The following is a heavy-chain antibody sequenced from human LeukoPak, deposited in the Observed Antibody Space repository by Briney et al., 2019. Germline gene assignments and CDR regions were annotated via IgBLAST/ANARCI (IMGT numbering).Heavy chain of an antibody. D-gene: IGHD3-22*01. V-gene: IGHV5-51*01. Sequence: GESLKISCKGSGYSFTNYWVGWVRQMPGKGLEWMGIIYPDDSETNYSPSFQGQVSMSVDKSITTAYLQWSSLKASDTAIYYCARQAYGSHFGAFDIWGQGTMVTVSS. CDR3: ARQAYGSHFGAFDI. CDR1: GYSFTNYW. CDR2: IYPDDSET. J-gene: IGHJ3*02.